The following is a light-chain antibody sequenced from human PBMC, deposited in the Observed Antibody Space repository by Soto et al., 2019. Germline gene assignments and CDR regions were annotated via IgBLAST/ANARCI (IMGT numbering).Light chain of an antibody. CDR1: QSVSTN. Sequence: EIVLTQSPATLSLSPGERATLSCRASQSVSTNVAWYQQKPGQAPRLLIYGASIRATTTPAKFSGSGSGTEFTLTISSLQSEDFAVYYCQHYNKWPPWTFGQGTKGDIK. V-gene: IGKV3-15*01. J-gene: IGKJ1*01. CDR2: GAS. CDR3: QHYNKWPPWT.